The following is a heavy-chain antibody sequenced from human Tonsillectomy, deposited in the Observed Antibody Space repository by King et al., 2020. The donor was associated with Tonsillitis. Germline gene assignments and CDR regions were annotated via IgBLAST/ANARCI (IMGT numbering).Heavy chain of an antibody. J-gene: IGHJ3*02. D-gene: IGHD7-27*01. CDR1: GYTFTGYY. CDR2: INPNSGGT. Sequence: VQLVESGAEVKKPGASVKVSCKASGYTFTGYYMHWVRQAPGQGLEWMGWINPNSGGTNYAQKFQGRVTMTRDTSISTAYMELSSRRSDDTAVYYCARVKTGDRYAFDIWGQGTLVTVSS. V-gene: IGHV1-2*02. CDR3: ARVKTGDRYAFDI.